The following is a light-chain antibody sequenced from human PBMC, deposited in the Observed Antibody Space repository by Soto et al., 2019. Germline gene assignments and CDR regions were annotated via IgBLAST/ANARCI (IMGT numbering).Light chain of an antibody. CDR2: DAS. CDR1: QSVSSS. Sequence: EVVLTQSPDTLSLSPGERATLSCRASQSVSSSLAWYQQKPGQAPRLLIYDASNRATGIPARFSGSGSGTDFTLTISSLEHEDFEVYYCQHRSSWPGALGPGTKVDIK. J-gene: IGKJ3*01. V-gene: IGKV3-11*01. CDR3: QHRSSWPGA.